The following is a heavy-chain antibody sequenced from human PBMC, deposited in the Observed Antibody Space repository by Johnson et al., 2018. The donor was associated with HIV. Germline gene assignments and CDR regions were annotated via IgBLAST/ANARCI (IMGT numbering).Heavy chain of an antibody. V-gene: IGHV3-30*04. J-gene: IGHJ3*02. CDR2: ISYDGGNK. Sequence: QVQLVESGGGVVQPGRSLRLSCVVSGFTYSSYAMHWVRQVPGKGLEWVATISYDGGNKYYADSVKGRFTISRDNSKNTLFLQMNSLRAEDTAVYYCATTFCASCSVGKFGTFDIWGQGTMVTVSS. CDR1: GFTYSSYA. D-gene: IGHD2-2*01. CDR3: ATTFCASCSVGKFGTFDI.